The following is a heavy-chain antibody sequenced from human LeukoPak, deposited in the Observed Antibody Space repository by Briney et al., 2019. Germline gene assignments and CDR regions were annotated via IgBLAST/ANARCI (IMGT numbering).Heavy chain of an antibody. J-gene: IGHJ4*02. Sequence: EGSLRLSCEFSGIIFSTYAMNWVRQAPGKGLEWISYISGGSSGSTSIIHYADSVKGRFTISRDNAKNSLHLQMDSLSAEDTAVYYCARDFWSGYYTEDWGQGALVIVSS. CDR3: ARDFWSGYYTED. V-gene: IGHV3-48*04. D-gene: IGHD3-3*01. CDR2: ISGGSSGSTSII. CDR1: GIIFSTYA.